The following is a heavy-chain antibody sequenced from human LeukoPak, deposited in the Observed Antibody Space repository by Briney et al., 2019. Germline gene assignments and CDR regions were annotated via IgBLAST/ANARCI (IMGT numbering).Heavy chain of an antibody. Sequence: SETLSLTXTVSGGSISSYYWSWIRQPPGKGLEWIGYIYYSGSTNYNPSLKSRVTISVDTSKNQFSLKLSSVTAADTAVYYCARNYYYYYMDVWGKGTTVTVSS. CDR1: GGSISSYY. V-gene: IGHV4-59*01. CDR3: ARNYYYYYMDV. J-gene: IGHJ6*03. CDR2: IYYSGST.